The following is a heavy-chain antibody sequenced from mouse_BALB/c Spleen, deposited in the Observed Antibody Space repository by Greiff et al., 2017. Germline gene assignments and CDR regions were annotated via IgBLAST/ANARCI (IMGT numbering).Heavy chain of an antibody. CDR3: ARWGYGNSWFAY. CDR2: IDPANGNT. Sequence: EVQLQQSGAELVKPGASVKLSCTASGFNIKDTYMHWVKQRPEQGLEWIGRIDPANGNTKYDPKFQGKATITAVTSSNTAYLQLSSLTSEDTAVYYCARWGYGNSWFAYWGQGTLVTVSA. J-gene: IGHJ3*01. V-gene: IGHV14-3*02. CDR1: GFNIKDTY. D-gene: IGHD2-10*02.